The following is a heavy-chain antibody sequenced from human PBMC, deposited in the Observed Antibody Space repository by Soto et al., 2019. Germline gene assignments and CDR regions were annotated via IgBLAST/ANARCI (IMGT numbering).Heavy chain of an antibody. V-gene: IGHV4-39*01. CDR3: ASPKGLKRVGAFDI. D-gene: IGHD1-26*01. Sequence: QLQLQESGPGLVKPSETLSLTCTVSGGSISSSSYYWGWIRQPPGKGLEWIGSIYYSGSTYYNPSLKSRVTISVDTSKNQFSLKLSSVTAADTAVYYCASPKGLKRVGAFDIWGQGTMVTVSS. CDR2: IYYSGST. CDR1: GGSISSSSYY. J-gene: IGHJ3*02.